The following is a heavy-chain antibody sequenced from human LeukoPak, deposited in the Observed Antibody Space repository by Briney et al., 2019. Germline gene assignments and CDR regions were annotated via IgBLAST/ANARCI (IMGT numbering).Heavy chain of an antibody. J-gene: IGHJ4*02. D-gene: IGHD3-9*01. CDR2: IYYSGST. CDR1: GGSISSYY. CDR3: ARANYDILTWVDY. V-gene: IGHV4-30-4*01. Sequence: SETLSLTCTVSGGSISSYYWSWIRQPPGKGLEWIGYIYYSGSTYYNPSLKSRVTISVDTSKNQFSLKLSSVTAVDTAVYYCARANYDILTWVDYWGQGTLVTVSS.